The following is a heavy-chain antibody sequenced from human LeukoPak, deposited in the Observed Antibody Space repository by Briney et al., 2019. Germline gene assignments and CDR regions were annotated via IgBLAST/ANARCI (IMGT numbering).Heavy chain of an antibody. J-gene: IGHJ3*02. CDR3: ARVDQLLAFDI. CDR1: GGSISSYY. CDR2: IYYSGST. D-gene: IGHD3-10*01. Sequence: PSETLSLTCTVSGGSISSYYWSWIRQPPGKGLEWTGYIYYSGSTNYNPSLKSRVTISVDTSKNQFSLKLSSVTAADTAVYYCARVDQLLAFDIWGQGTMVTVSS. V-gene: IGHV4-59*12.